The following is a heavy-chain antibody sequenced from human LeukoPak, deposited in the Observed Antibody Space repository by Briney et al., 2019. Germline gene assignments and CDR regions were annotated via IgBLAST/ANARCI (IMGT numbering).Heavy chain of an antibody. D-gene: IGHD3-10*02. CDR3: AKELDTMSFDY. J-gene: IGHJ4*02. Sequence: GVSLRLSCATSGFNFDRYTIHWVRQAPGKGLEWVSLAGWAGGTTFYSDSVRGRFTISRDSGRKSVYLQMNSLTTDDTAFYFCAKELDTMSFDYWGQGALVTVSS. CDR1: GFNFDRYT. V-gene: IGHV3-43*01. CDR2: AGWAGGTT.